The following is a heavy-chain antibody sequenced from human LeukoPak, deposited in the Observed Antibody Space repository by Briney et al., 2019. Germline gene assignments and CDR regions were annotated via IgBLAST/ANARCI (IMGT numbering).Heavy chain of an antibody. CDR1: GYTFTSYD. J-gene: IGHJ4*02. Sequence: ASVKVSCKASGYTFTSYDINWVRQATGQGLEWMGWMNPNSGNTGYAQKFQGRVTMTRNTSISTAYMELSSLRSEDTAVYYRARGVPGSSGYYPDYWGQGTLVTVSS. CDR3: ARGVPGSSGYYPDY. D-gene: IGHD3-22*01. CDR2: MNPNSGNT. V-gene: IGHV1-8*01.